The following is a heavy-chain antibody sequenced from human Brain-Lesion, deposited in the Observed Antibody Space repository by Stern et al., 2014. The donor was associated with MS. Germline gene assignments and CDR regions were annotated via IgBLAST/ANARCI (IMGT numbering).Heavy chain of an antibody. V-gene: IGHV3-23*01. Sequence: VQLLQPGGGLVQPGGSLRLSCAASGFSFSTYAMSWVRQTPGKGLQWVSVISGRGGTTYYADSVKGRFTISRDNSKNTLYLQMDSLRADDTAVYYCAKWPHHIAVAGTRYFQHWGQGTLVTVSS. CDR2: ISGRGGTT. CDR3: AKWPHHIAVAGTRYFQH. J-gene: IGHJ1*01. D-gene: IGHD6-19*01. CDR1: GFSFSTYA.